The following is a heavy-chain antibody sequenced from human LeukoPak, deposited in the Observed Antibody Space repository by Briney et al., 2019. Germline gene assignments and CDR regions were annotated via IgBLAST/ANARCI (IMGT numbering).Heavy chain of an antibody. Sequence: GSLRLSCAASGFTFSSYAMHWVRQAPGKGLEWVAVISYDGSNKYYADSVKGRFTISRDNSKNTLYLQMNSLRAEDTAAYYCARVPTPVVGPADYWGQGTLVTVSS. CDR2: ISYDGSNK. V-gene: IGHV3-30*04. CDR3: ARVPTPVVGPADY. D-gene: IGHD2-15*01. J-gene: IGHJ4*02. CDR1: GFTFSSYA.